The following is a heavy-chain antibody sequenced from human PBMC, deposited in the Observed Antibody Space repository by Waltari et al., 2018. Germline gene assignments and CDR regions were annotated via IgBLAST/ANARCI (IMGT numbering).Heavy chain of an antibody. J-gene: IGHJ4*02. D-gene: IGHD1-1*01. V-gene: IGHV1-18*01. CDR1: GYTFTSYG. CDR3: AREELERREFDY. Sequence: QVQLVQSGAEVKKPGASVPVSCTASGYTFTSYGIRWVRQAPGQALEWMGWISAYNGNTNYAQKLQGRVTMTTDTSTSTAYMELRSLRSNDTAVYYCAREELERREFDYWGQGTLVTVSS. CDR2: ISAYNGNT.